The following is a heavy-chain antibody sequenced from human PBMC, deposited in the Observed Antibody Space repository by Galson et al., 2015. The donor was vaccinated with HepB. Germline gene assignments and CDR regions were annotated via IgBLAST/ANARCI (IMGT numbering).Heavy chain of an antibody. D-gene: IGHD1-26*01. Sequence: LRLSCAASGFSFDGYGMTWVRQAPGKGLEWVSGINWNGSRGYADSVKGRFTISRDNAKTSLYLQMNSLRAEDTALYYCARGSWERWELPDYWGQGTLVTVSS. CDR2: INWNGSR. J-gene: IGHJ4*02. CDR3: ARGSWERWELPDY. CDR1: GFSFDGYG. V-gene: IGHV3-20*04.